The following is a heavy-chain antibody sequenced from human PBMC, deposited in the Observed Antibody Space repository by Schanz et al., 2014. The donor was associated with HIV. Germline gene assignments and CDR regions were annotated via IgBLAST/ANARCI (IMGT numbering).Heavy chain of an antibody. D-gene: IGHD2-21*02. Sequence: QVQLVQSGAEVKKPGSSVKVSCKASGGTFSSSAISWVRQAPGQGLEGMGGIIPIFDTTNYAQKFQGRVTITADKSTSTVYMELSSLRSEDTAVYYCARTYTGDWSTGADWGQGTLVTVSS. CDR2: IIPIFDTT. CDR3: ARTYTGDWSTGAD. J-gene: IGHJ4*02. CDR1: GGTFSSSA. V-gene: IGHV1-69*06.